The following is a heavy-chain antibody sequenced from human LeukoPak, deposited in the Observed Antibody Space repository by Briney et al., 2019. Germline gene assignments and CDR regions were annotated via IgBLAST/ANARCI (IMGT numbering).Heavy chain of an antibody. CDR2: LIPVFHTP. J-gene: IGHJ6*03. Sequence: SVKVSCKASGGTFSSYIISWVRQAPGQGLEWMGRLIPVFHTPKYAQKFQGRVTITTDASTNTAYMELSSLRSEDTAVYYCARVGSGTYIDNFYMDVWGKGTTVIVSS. D-gene: IGHD1-1*01. V-gene: IGHV1-69*05. CDR1: GGTFSSYI. CDR3: ARVGSGTYIDNFYMDV.